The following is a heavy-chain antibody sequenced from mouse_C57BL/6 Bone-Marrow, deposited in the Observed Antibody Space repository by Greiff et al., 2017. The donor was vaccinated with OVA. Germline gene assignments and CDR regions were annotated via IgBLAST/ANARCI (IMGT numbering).Heavy chain of an antibody. Sequence: VQLQQSGAELVRPGASVKLSCTASGFNIKDDYMHWVKERPEQGLEWIGLIDPENGDTEYASKFQGKATITADISSKPVYLHLSSLTSEDTAVYYCTTYRYWGQGTTLTVSS. V-gene: IGHV14-4*01. CDR3: TTYRY. J-gene: IGHJ2*01. CDR1: GFNIKDDY. CDR2: IDPENGDT.